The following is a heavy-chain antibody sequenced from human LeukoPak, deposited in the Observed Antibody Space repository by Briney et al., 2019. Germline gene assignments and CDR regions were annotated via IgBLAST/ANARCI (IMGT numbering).Heavy chain of an antibody. J-gene: IGHJ4*02. D-gene: IGHD3-9*01. CDR3: ARGRRELRYGPDY. CDR1: GASMRSETHY. V-gene: IGHV4-31*03. CDR2: IYYTAGA. Sequence: PSETLSLTCTVSGASMRSETHYWSWLRQLPGKSPEWIAYIYYTAGAYYNPSLQSRVTISLDASENQFSLKLSSVTTADTAVYYCARGRRELRYGPDYWGQGTLVTVSS.